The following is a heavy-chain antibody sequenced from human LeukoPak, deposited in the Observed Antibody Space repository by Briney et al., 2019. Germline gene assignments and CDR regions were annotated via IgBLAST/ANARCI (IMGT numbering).Heavy chain of an antibody. J-gene: IGHJ6*02. CDR2: ISGSGGST. Sequence: GGSLRLSCAASGFTFSSYAMSWVRQAPGKGLEWVSAISGSGGSTHYADSVKGRFTISRDNSKNTLYLQMNSLRAEDTAVYYCAKWEVGAPYGMDVWGQGTTVTVSS. CDR3: AKWEVGAPYGMDV. D-gene: IGHD1-26*01. CDR1: GFTFSSYA. V-gene: IGHV3-23*01.